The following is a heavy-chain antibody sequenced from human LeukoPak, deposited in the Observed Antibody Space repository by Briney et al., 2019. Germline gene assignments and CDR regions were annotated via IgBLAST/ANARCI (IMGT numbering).Heavy chain of an antibody. CDR3: ARVIQCYGSGSLRFDY. D-gene: IGHD3-10*01. Sequence: SVKVSCKASGGTLSSYAISWVRQAPGQGLEWMGGIIPIFGTANYAQKFQGRVTITADESTSTAYMELSSLRSEDTAVYYCARVIQCYGSGSLRFDYWGQGTLVTVSS. V-gene: IGHV1-69*01. CDR2: IIPIFGTA. CDR1: GGTLSSYA. J-gene: IGHJ4*02.